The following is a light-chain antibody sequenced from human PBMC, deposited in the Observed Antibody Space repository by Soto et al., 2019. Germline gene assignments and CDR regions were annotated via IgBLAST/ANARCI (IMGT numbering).Light chain of an antibody. CDR3: QQYDNLPLT. CDR2: DAS. Sequence: DIQMTQSPSSLSSSVGYIITITCQSSQDISKYLNWYQHKPGKAPKLLIYDASNFETGVPSRFSGSGSGTEFTFTISSLQPEDIETYYCQQYDNLPLTFGGGTKVDIK. CDR1: QDISKY. J-gene: IGKJ4*01. V-gene: IGKV1-33*01.